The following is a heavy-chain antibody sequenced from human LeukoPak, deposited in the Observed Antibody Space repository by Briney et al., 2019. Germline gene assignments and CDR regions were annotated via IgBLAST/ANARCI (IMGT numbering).Heavy chain of an antibody. D-gene: IGHD6-19*01. CDR2: ISSSSSYI. J-gene: IGHJ4*02. V-gene: IGHV3-21*01. CDR1: GGSISTYF. CDR3: ARDSSLSGWSD. Sequence: ETLSLTCTVSGGSISTYFWSWVRQAPGKGLEWVSSISSSSSYIYYADSVKGRFTISRDNAKNSLYLQMNSLRAEDTAVYYCARDSSLSGWSDWGQGTLVTVSS.